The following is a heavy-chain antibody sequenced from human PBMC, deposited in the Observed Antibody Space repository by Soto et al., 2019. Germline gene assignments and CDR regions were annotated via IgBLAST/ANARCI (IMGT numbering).Heavy chain of an antibody. CDR3: ARHNRYSSTWFEGWFDP. J-gene: IGHJ5*02. CDR1: GYSFTNYW. CDR2: IHPGDSDT. V-gene: IGHV5-51*01. D-gene: IGHD6-13*01. Sequence: PGESLKISGQRSGYSFTNYWVGWVRQIPGRGLEWMGIIHPGDSDTRYSPFFQGQVTISADKSISTAYLQWSSLKASDTAMYYCARHNRYSSTWFEGWFDPWGQGTLVTVSS.